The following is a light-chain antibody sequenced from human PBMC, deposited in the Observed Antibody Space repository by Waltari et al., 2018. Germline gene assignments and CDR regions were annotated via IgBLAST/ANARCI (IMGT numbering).Light chain of an antibody. Sequence: EIVLTPSPDFQSVTPKEKVTITCRASQSIGGSLHWYQQKPDQSPRLLVKYASQSISGVPSRFSGSGYGTDFTLTINSLETEDAATYYCHQSNILPRTFGRGTKLEIK. CDR1: QSIGGS. CDR3: HQSNILPRT. CDR2: YAS. V-gene: IGKV6-21*02. J-gene: IGKJ2*01.